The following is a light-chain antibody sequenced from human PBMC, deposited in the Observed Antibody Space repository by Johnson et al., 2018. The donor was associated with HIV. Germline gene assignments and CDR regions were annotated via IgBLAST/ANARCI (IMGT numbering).Light chain of an antibody. V-gene: IGLV1-51*02. J-gene: IGLJ1*01. CDR3: GTWDSSLSSYV. CDR1: SSNIGNKY. Sequence: QSVLTQPPSVSAAPGQKVTISCSGSSSNIGNKYVSWYQQLPGTAPKLLIYEKNKRPSGTPDRFSGAKSGTSATLGITGLQPGDAADYYCGTWDSSLSSYVFGTGTKVTVL. CDR2: EKN.